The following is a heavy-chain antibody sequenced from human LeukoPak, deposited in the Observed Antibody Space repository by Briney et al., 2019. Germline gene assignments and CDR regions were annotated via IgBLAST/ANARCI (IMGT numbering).Heavy chain of an antibody. V-gene: IGHV1-69*04. J-gene: IGHJ4*02. CDR3: ARDRHYYHSSGYHD. D-gene: IGHD3-22*01. Sequence: ASVKVSCKASGGTFSSYAISWVRQAPGQGVEWMGRIIPILGIANYAQKFQGRVTITADESTSTAYMELSSLRSEDTAVYYCARDRHYYHSSGYHDWGQGTLVTVSS. CDR1: GGTFSSYA. CDR2: IIPILGIA.